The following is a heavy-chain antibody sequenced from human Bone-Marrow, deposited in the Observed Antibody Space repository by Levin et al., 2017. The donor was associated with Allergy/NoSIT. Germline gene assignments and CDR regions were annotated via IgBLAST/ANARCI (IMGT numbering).Heavy chain of an antibody. Sequence: PGGSLRLSCAASGLTFSYYGMNWVRQAPGKGLEWVAVISYDGNHKYSADSVKGRFSISRDNSKNMLYLEMNSLRVEDTAVYFCAKFGGEFRDCNSTKCYDGDTFDIWGQGTMVTVSS. D-gene: IGHD2-2*01. CDR1: GLTFSYYG. CDR3: AKFGGEFRDCNSTKCYDGDTFDI. V-gene: IGHV3-30*18. J-gene: IGHJ3*02. CDR2: ISYDGNHK.